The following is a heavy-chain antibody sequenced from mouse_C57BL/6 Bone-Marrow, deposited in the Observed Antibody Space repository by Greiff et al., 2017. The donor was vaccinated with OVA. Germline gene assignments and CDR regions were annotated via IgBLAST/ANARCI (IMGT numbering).Heavy chain of an antibody. CDR1: GYTFTSYW. V-gene: IGHV1-52*01. Sequence: QVQLQQSGAELVRPGSSVKLSCKASGYTFTSYWMHWVKQRPIQGLEWIGNIDPSDSETHYNQKFKDKATLTVDKSSSTAYMQLSSLTSEDSAVYYCARPPDSSGYVWFAYWGQGTLVTVSA. D-gene: IGHD3-2*02. CDR3: ARPPDSSGYVWFAY. J-gene: IGHJ3*01. CDR2: IDPSDSET.